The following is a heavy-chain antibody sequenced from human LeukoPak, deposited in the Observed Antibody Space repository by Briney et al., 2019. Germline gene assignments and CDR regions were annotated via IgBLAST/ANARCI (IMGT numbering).Heavy chain of an antibody. CDR3: ARRRGIAVAGTYYFDY. Sequence: GESLKISCKGSGYSYTSYWIDWVRQMAGKGLEWMGIIYPGDSDTRYRPSFQGQVTISADKSISTAYLQWSSLKASDTAMYYCARRRGIAVAGTYYFDYWGQGTLVTVSS. CDR1: GYSYTSYW. D-gene: IGHD6-19*01. CDR2: IYPGDSDT. V-gene: IGHV5-51*01. J-gene: IGHJ4*02.